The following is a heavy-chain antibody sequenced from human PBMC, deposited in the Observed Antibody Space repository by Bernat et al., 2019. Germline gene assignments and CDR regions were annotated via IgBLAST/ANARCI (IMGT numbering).Heavy chain of an antibody. V-gene: IGHV3-73*01. CDR1: GFTFSGSA. CDR2: IRSKANSYAT. Sequence: EVQLVESGGGLVQPGGSLKLSCVASGFTFSGSAMHWVRQASGKGLEWVGRIRSKANSYATTYAASVRGRFTISRDDSKNTAYLEMNSLKIEDTAVFYFTAPPSQSGWYYLDYWGQGTLVTVSS. D-gene: IGHD6-13*01. CDR3: TAPPSQSGWYYLDY. J-gene: IGHJ4*02.